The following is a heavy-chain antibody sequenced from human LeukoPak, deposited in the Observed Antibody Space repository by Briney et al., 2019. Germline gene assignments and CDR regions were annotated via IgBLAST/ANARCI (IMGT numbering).Heavy chain of an antibody. D-gene: IGHD3-10*01. J-gene: IGHJ2*01. Sequence: SETLSLTCNVSGGSVTSGSYHWTWIRQAPGKGLEWIGQNGNTNYNPSLKSRVTISVDTSKNQFSLKLTSVTAADTAVYYCARVNSGSHWYFDLWGRGTLVTVSS. CDR3: ARVNSGSHWYFDL. CDR1: GGSVTSGSYH. V-gene: IGHV4-61*01. CDR2: NGNT.